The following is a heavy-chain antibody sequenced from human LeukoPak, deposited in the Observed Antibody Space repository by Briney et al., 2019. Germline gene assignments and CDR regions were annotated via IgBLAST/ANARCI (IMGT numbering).Heavy chain of an antibody. CDR2: ISGSGGST. CDR1: GCTFSSYA. J-gene: IGHJ6*04. CDR3: APSEMATGYLV. Sequence: GGSLRLSCAASGCTFSSYAMSWVRQAPGKGLEWVSAISGSGGSTYYADSVKGRFTISRDNSKNTLYLQMNSLRAEDTAVYYCAPSEMATGYLVWGKGTTVTVSS. V-gene: IGHV3-23*01. D-gene: IGHD5-24*01.